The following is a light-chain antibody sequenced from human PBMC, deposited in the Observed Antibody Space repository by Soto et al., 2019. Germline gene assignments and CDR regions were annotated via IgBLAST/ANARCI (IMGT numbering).Light chain of an antibody. CDR3: AAWDDSLSGQV. CDR2: RNN. CDR1: SSNIGSNY. J-gene: IGLJ2*01. V-gene: IGLV1-47*01. Sequence: QSVLTHPPSASGTPGQRVTISCSGSSSNIGSNYVYWYQQLPGRAPKLLISRNNQRPSGVPDRFSGSKSGTSASLAISGLRSEDEADYYCAAWDDSLSGQVFGGGTKLTVL.